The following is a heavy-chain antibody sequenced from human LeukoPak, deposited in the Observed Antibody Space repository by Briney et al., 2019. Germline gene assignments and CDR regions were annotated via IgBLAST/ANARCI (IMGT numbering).Heavy chain of an antibody. J-gene: IGHJ4*02. D-gene: IGHD3-22*01. V-gene: IGHV3-23*01. CDR3: AKDTRYYDSSGYYRLDY. Sequence: GGSLRLSCAASGFIFSSYAMSWVRQAPGRGLEWVSSPSGSGSTTYYADSVKGRFTISRDSSKNTLYLQMNSLRAEDTAVYYCAKDTRYYDSSGYYRLDYWGQGTLVTVSS. CDR2: PSGSGSTT. CDR1: GFIFSSYA.